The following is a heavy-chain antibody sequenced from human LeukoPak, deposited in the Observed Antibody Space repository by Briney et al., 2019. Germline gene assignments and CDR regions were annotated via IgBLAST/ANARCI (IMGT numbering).Heavy chain of an antibody. V-gene: IGHV1-69*13. CDR2: IIPMFGEA. Sequence: SVKVSCKASGYTFTSYGISWVRQAPGQGLEWMGGIIPMFGEADYAQKFQGRLTITSDESTSTVYMDLHRLRSEDTAVYYCASHYYYDTNTYYERAPGWGQGTLVTVSS. J-gene: IGHJ4*02. D-gene: IGHD3-22*01. CDR1: GYTFTSYG. CDR3: ASHYYYDTNTYYERAPG.